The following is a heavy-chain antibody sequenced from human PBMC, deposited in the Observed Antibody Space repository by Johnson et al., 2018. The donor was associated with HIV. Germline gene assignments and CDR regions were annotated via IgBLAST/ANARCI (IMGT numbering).Heavy chain of an antibody. Sequence: VQLVESGGGLIQPGGSLRLSCAASGFTFDDYGMSWVRQAPGKGLEWVSGINWNGGNSGYADSVKGRFAISRDNAKNSLYLQMNSLRAEDTAVYYCARDGRDLVTRGSFDIWGQGTMVTVSS. CDR3: ARDGRDLVTRGSFDI. CDR1: GFTFDDYG. D-gene: IGHD3-9*01. J-gene: IGHJ3*02. CDR2: INWNGGNS. V-gene: IGHV3-20*04.